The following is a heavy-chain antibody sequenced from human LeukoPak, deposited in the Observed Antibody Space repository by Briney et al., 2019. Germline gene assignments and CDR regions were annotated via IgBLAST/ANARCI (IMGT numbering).Heavy chain of an antibody. CDR3: ARVVPAAIDYYYGMDV. CDR2: IIPIFGTA. Sequence: SVKVSCKASGGTFSSYAISWVRQAPGQGLGWMGGIIPIFGTANYAQKFQGRVTITADESTSTAYMELSSLRSEDTAVYYCARVVPAAIDYYYGMDVWGQGTTVTVSS. V-gene: IGHV1-69*13. CDR1: GGTFSSYA. J-gene: IGHJ6*02. D-gene: IGHD2-2*01.